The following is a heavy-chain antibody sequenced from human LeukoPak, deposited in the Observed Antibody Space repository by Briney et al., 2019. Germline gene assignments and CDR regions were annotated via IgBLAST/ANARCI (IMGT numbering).Heavy chain of an antibody. J-gene: IGHJ4*02. V-gene: IGHV3-74*01. Sequence: GGSLRLSCAGSGFTFSSYWMHWVRQAPGRGLVWVSRINSDGSDTIYADSVKGRFTISRDNAKNTLYLQMNSLRAEDTAVYYCAVGTSCPVRWGQGTLVTVSS. CDR1: GFTFSSYW. CDR2: INSDGSDT. D-gene: IGHD2-2*01. CDR3: AVGTSCPVR.